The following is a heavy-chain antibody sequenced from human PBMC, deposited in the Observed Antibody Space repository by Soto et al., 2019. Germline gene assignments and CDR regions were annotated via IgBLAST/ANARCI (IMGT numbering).Heavy chain of an antibody. Sequence: QVQLVQSGAEVKKPGASVKVSCKGSGYTFSSYGITWVRQVPGRGLEWMGWTSAYNGNRNYAQNLQGRVIMTTDTXXSXAXMGLRGLRFDDTAVHCCARSPSCGGGSWNRDNWFDPWGQGTLVTVSS. D-gene: IGHD2-15*01. J-gene: IGHJ5*02. CDR1: GYTFSSYG. CDR2: TSAYNGNR. V-gene: IGHV1-18*01. CDR3: ARSPSCGGGSWNRDNWFDP.